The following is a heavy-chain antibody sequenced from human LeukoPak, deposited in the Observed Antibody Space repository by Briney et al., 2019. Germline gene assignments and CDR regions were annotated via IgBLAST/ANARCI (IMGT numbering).Heavy chain of an antibody. D-gene: IGHD1-1*01. CDR3: ARGKRTFDY. CDR1: GFTFSQNY. Sequence: PGGSLRLSCAASGFTFSQNYMSWIRQAPGKGLEWVSYISSSAYSIYYAASVKGRFTISRDNAKNSLYLQMDSLRAEDTAISYCARGKRTFDYWGQGTLVTVSS. V-gene: IGHV3-11*01. J-gene: IGHJ4*02. CDR2: ISSSAYSI.